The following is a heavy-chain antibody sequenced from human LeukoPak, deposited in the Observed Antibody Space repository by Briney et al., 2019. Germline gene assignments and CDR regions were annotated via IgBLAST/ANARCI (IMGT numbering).Heavy chain of an antibody. J-gene: IGHJ5*02. V-gene: IGHV4-39*01. D-gene: IGHD3-3*01. CDR1: GDSINTSKHY. CDR2: VYFSGST. Sequence: SETLSLTCNVSGDSINTSKHYWGWIRQPPGKGLEWIGSVYFSGSTYYNPSLKSRVTISVDTSKNQFSLKVTSLTAADTAVYYCARNSYEFWSGPPYNWFDPWGQGTLVIVSS. CDR3: ARNSYEFWSGPPYNWFDP.